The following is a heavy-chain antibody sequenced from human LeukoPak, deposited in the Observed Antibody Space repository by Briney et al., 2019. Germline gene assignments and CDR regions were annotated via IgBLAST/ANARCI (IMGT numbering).Heavy chain of an antibody. CDR2: INHSGST. D-gene: IGHD4-17*01. CDR3: ARGHSPVTTKVSYFQH. V-gene: IGHV4-34*01. CDR1: GGSFSGYY. Sequence: SETLSLTCAVYGGSFSGYYWSWIRQPPRKGLEWIGEINHSGSTNYNPSLKSRVTILVDTSKNQFSLQLSSVTAADTAVYYCARGHSPVTTKVSYFQHWGQGTLVTVSS. J-gene: IGHJ1*01.